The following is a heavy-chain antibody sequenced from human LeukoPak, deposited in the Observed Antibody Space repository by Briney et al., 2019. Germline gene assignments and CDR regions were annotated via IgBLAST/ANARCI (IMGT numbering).Heavy chain of an antibody. CDR3: AKGSNYDSSGYYYQETN. CDR2: ISSSSRTI. V-gene: IGHV3-48*01. CDR1: GFTFSSHS. D-gene: IGHD3-22*01. Sequence: GGSLRLSCAASGFTFSSHSMNWVRQAPGRGLEWVSYISSSSRTIYYADSVKGRFTISRDNAKNSLYLQMNSLRAEDTAVYYCAKGSNYDSSGYYYQETNWGQGTLVTVSS. J-gene: IGHJ4*02.